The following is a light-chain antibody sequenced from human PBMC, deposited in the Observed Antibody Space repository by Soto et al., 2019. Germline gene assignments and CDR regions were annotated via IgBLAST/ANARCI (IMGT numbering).Light chain of an antibody. CDR3: QQYDSSPLT. CDR1: QSVSSNY. Sequence: EIVLTQSPGTQSLSPGERATLSSRDSQSVSSNYLAWYQQKPGQAPRLLIYGASSRATGIPDRFSGSGSGTDFTLTISRLEPEDFAVYYCQQYDSSPLTFGGGTKVEIK. V-gene: IGKV3-20*01. CDR2: GAS. J-gene: IGKJ4*01.